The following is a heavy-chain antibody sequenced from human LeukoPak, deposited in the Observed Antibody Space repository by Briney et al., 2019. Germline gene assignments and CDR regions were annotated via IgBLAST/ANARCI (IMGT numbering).Heavy chain of an antibody. Sequence: PSETLSLTCTVSGGSISSGGYYWSWIRQHPGKGLEWIGNIYYSGSTYYNPSLKSRVTISVDTSKNQFSLKLSSVTAADTAVYYCARELRSYGGPYNWFDPWGQGTLVTVSS. V-gene: IGHV4-31*03. CDR3: ARELRSYGGPYNWFDP. D-gene: IGHD5-18*01. CDR2: IYYSGST. CDR1: GGSISSGGYY. J-gene: IGHJ5*02.